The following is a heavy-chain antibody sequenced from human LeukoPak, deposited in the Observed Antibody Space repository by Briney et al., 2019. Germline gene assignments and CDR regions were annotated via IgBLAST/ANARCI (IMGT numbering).Heavy chain of an antibody. CDR3: ARDPSSWNGFFDS. CDR1: GFTFSNSL. CDR2: IDADGSTT. Sequence: GGSLRLSCAASGFTFSNSLMHWVRQVPGKGLVWVARIDADGSTTHYADSVKGRFTISRDNARNTVYLQMNSLRADDTAVYYCARDPSSWNGFFDSWGQGTLVTVSS. J-gene: IGHJ4*02. D-gene: IGHD6-13*01. V-gene: IGHV3-74*01.